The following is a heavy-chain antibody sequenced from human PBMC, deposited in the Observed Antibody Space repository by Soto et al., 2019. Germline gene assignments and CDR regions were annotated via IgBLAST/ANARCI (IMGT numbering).Heavy chain of an antibody. CDR2: SKNKAYGGTT. J-gene: IGHJ4*02. Sequence: EVHLEESGGGLVKPGGSLRVSCAASGFSLSDAWMNWVRQVPGKGPEWVGRSKNKAYGGTTDYAPPAKGRFTISRDDSQNTLYLQMNSLKAEDTATSYCTADPHYNCGGLGFWGRGTLVTVSS. V-gene: IGHV3-15*07. CDR1: GFSLSDAW. D-gene: IGHD2-21*01. CDR3: TADPHYNCGGLGF.